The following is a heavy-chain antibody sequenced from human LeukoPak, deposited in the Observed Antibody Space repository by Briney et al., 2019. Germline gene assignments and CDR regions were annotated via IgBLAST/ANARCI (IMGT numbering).Heavy chain of an antibody. CDR2: IYYSGST. CDR1: GGSISSDDYY. Sequence: KTSETLSLTCTVSGGSISSDDYYWTWIRQAPGKGLEWIGYIYYSGSTHYKSSFKSRITISVDTSKNQFSLKLSSVTAADTAVYYCARAVRRSGYYNEIDYWGQGTLVTVSS. CDR3: ARAVRRSGYYNEIDY. J-gene: IGHJ4*02. V-gene: IGHV4-30-4*01. D-gene: IGHD3-3*01.